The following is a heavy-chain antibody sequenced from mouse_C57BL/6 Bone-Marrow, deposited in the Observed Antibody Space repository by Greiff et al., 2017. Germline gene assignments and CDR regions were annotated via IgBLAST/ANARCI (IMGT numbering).Heavy chain of an antibody. D-gene: IGHD2-2*01. CDR2: IYPGGGYT. CDR3: ARSLYYGYDWYFDV. J-gene: IGHJ1*03. Sequence: QVHVKQSGAELVRPGTSVKMSCKASGYTFTNYWIGWAKQRPGHGLEWIGDIYPGGGYTNYNEKFKGKATLTADKSSSTSEDSAIYYCARSLYYGYDWYFDVWGTGTTVTVSS. CDR1: GYTFTNYW. V-gene: IGHV1-63*01.